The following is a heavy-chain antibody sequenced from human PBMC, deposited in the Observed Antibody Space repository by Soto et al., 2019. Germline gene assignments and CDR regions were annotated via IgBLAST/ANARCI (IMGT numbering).Heavy chain of an antibody. V-gene: IGHV3-9*01. J-gene: IGHJ4*02. CDR1: GFTFDDYA. Sequence: PGGSLRLSCAASGFTFDDYAMHWVRQAPGKGLEWVSGISWNSGSIGYADSVKGRFTISRDNAKNSLYLQMNSLRAEDTALYYCAKDRTAMAHVGFDYWGQGTLVTVS. CDR2: ISWNSGSI. D-gene: IGHD5-18*01. CDR3: AKDRTAMAHVGFDY.